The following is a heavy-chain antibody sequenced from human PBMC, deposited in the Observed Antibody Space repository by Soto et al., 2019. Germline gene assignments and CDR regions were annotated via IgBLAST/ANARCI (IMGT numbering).Heavy chain of an antibody. CDR2: IYYSGST. V-gene: IGHV4-39*01. D-gene: IGHD2-21*02. CDR1: GGSISSSSYF. CDR3: ARHPSDFWFDP. J-gene: IGHJ5*02. Sequence: SETLSLTCTVSGGSISSSSYFWGWIRQPPGKGLEWIGSIYYSGSTYYNPSLKSRVTVSVDTSKNQFSLKLSSVTAADTAMYYCARHPSDFWFDPWGQGTLVTVSS.